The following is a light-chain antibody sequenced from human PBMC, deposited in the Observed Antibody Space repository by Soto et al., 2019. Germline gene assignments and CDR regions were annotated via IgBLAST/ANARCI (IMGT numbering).Light chain of an antibody. CDR2: EVT. J-gene: IGLJ2*01. CDR1: SSDIGGYNY. V-gene: IGLV2-8*01. CDR3: CSYEGSNNDYL. Sequence: QSVLTQPPSASGSPGQSVTISCTGCSSDIGGYNYVSWYQQRPGKVPRLIIYEVTKRPSGVPDRFSGSKSGNTASLTVSGLQADDEADYYCCSYEGSNNDYLFG.